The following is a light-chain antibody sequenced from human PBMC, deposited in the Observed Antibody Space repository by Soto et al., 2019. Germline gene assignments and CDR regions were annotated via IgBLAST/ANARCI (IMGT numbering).Light chain of an antibody. V-gene: IGKV3-15*01. Sequence: EIVMTQYPATLSVFPGERATLSCRARQSISSDLVWYQQKPGQAPRLLIYGASTRATGVPARFSGSGSGTEFTLTISSLQSEDSAVYYCQQYKKWPPFTFGGGTKVDIK. J-gene: IGKJ4*01. CDR2: GAS. CDR1: QSISSD. CDR3: QQYKKWPPFT.